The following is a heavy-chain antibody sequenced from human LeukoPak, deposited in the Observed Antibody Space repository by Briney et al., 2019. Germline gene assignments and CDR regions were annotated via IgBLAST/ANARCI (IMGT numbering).Heavy chain of an antibody. CDR2: ISYDGNNK. D-gene: IGHD2-8*01. CDR1: GFTFSSYA. CDR3: AKGDPPHIVLMVYAIGGVDY. J-gene: IGHJ4*02. Sequence: QPGRSLRLSCAASGFTFSSYAMHWVRQAPGKGLEWVAVISYDGNNKYYADSVKGRFTISRDNSKNTLYLQMNSLRAEDTAVYYCAKGDPPHIVLMVYAIGGVDYWGQGTLVTVSS. V-gene: IGHV3-30*01.